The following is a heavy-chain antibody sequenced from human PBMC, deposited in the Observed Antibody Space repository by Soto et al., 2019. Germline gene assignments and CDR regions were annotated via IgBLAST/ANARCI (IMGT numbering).Heavy chain of an antibody. CDR1: GFTFSSYA. J-gene: IGHJ4*02. Sequence: EVQLLQSGGGLVQPGGSLRLSCVASGFTFSSYAMSWVRQVPGKGLEWVSTISDGADSAYYVDSVKGRFTISRDNSKNMSFLQMDSLRAEDTAVYFCARADCGGQCPCDYWGQGTLVTVSS. CDR2: ISDGADSA. CDR3: ARADCGGQCPCDY. D-gene: IGHD2-21*01. V-gene: IGHV3-23*01.